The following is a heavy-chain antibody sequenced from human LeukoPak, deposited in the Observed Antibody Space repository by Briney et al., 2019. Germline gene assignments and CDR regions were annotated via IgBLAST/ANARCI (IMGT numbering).Heavy chain of an antibody. V-gene: IGHV3-53*01. Sequence: HSGGSLRLSCAASGFTVSSNYMSWVRQAPGKGLEWVSAIRGSGDTTYYADSAKGRFIISRDNSKNTLYLQMNSLRVEDTAVYYCAKDHAGDSGLYEDFDSWGQGTLVTVSS. J-gene: IGHJ4*02. CDR3: AKDHAGDSGLYEDFDS. CDR1: GFTVSSNY. CDR2: IRGSGDTT. D-gene: IGHD3-16*01.